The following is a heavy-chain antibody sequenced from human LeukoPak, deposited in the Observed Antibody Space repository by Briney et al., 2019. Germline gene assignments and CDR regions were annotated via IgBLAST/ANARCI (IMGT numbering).Heavy chain of an antibody. V-gene: IGHV3-21*01. D-gene: IGHD2-21*02. CDR2: ISSSSSNI. CDR1: GFTFSSHN. CDR3: VRVPQTYCDGDCYLDY. Sequence: GGSLRLSCAASGFTFSSHNMNWVRQAPGKGLEWVSSISSSSSNIYYADSVKGRFTISRDNAKTSLYLQMNSLRAEDTAVYYCVRVPQTYCDGDCYLDYWGEGTLVTVSS. J-gene: IGHJ4*02.